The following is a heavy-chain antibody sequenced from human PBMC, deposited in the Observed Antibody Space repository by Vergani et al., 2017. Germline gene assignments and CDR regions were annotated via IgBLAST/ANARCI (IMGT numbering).Heavy chain of an antibody. CDR2: INPNIGGT. J-gene: IGHJ5*02. Sequence: QVQLVQSGAEVKKPGASVKVSCKASGYTFTGYYMHWLRQAPGQGLERMGWINPNIGGTNYAQKFQGRVTMTRDTSISTAYMELSRLRSDDTAVYYCARARARNTNWFDPWGQGTLVTVSS. CDR1: GYTFTGYY. D-gene: IGHD6-6*01. CDR3: ARARARNTNWFDP. V-gene: IGHV1-2*02.